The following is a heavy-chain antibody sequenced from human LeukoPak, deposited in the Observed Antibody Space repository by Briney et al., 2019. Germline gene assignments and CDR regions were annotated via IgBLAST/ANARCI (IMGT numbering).Heavy chain of an antibody. CDR3: AKRGVVIRVILVGFHKEAYYFDS. J-gene: IGHJ4*02. CDR1: GGTFSSYA. Sequence: SVKVSCKASGGTFSSYAISWVRQAPGQGLEWMGGIIPIFGTANYAQKFQGRVTITTDESTSTAYMELSSLRSEDTAVYYCAKRGVVIRVILVGFHKEAYYFDSWGQGALVTLSS. V-gene: IGHV1-69*05. D-gene: IGHD3-22*01. CDR2: IIPIFGTA.